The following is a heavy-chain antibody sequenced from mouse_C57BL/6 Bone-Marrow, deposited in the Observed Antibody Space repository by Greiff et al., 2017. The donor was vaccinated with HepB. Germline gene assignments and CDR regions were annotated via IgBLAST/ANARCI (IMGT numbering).Heavy chain of an antibody. V-gene: IGHV1-64*01. D-gene: IGHD1-1*01. CDR1: GYTFTSYW. CDR3: ARNGNPYFDY. J-gene: IGHJ2*01. CDR2: IHPNSGST. Sequence: QVHVKQPGAELVKPGASVKLSCKASGYTFTSYWMHWVKQRPGQGLEWIGMIHPNSGSTNYNEKFKSKATLTVDKSSSTAYMQLSSLTSEDSAVYYCARNGNPYFDYWGQGTTLTVSS.